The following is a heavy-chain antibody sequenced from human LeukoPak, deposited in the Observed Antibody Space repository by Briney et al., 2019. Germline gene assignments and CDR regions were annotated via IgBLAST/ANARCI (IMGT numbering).Heavy chain of an antibody. D-gene: IGHD6-19*01. CDR1: GGNFRKYS. Sequence: ASVKVSCKTVGGNFRKYSISWVRQAPGQGLEWMGGIIPIFGTSNYAQKFQGRVTITTDESTSTAYMELISLRSEDTAVYYCSRGEPPLVWTPVTGTRSDYWGQGTLVTVSS. CDR3: SRGEPPLVWTPVTGTRSDY. V-gene: IGHV1-69*05. J-gene: IGHJ4*02. CDR2: IIPIFGTS.